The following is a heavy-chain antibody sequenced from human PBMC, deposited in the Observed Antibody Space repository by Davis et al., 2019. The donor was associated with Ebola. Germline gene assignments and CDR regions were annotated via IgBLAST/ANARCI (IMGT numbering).Heavy chain of an antibody. D-gene: IGHD1-7*01. J-gene: IGHJ4*02. CDR3: ARDNWNYVGFDH. V-gene: IGHV3-7*01. CDR1: GYTFTSYG. CDR2: MWQDGSQI. Sequence: AASVKVSCKASGYTFTSYGISWVRQAPGRGLEWVANMWQDGSQIYYADSVRGRFIISRDNAKNSLYLQMNSLRVDDTALYYCARDNWNYVGFDHWGQGTLVSVSS.